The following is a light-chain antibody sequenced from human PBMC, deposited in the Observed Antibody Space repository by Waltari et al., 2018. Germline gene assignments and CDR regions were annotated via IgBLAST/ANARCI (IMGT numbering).Light chain of an antibody. CDR3: QQYNNWLALT. V-gene: IGKV3-15*01. J-gene: IGKJ4*01. CDR1: QSARSN. CDR2: GAS. Sequence: EIVMTQSPATLSVSPGERATLSCRASQSARSNLAWYQQKPGQAPRLLIYGASTRATGIPARFSGSGSGTEFTLTISSMQSEDFAVYYCQQYNNWLALTFGGGTKVEIK.